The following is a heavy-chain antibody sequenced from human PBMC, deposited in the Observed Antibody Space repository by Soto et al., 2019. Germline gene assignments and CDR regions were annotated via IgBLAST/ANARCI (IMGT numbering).Heavy chain of an antibody. V-gene: IGHV1-69*13. J-gene: IGHJ4*02. Sequence: SVKVSCKALRGTCTNYAFSWVLQAPGQGLEWMGGIMPFFGSGNYAQKFQGRINITADESTSSVYLELTSLRSEDTAVYYCARDRAGYYSHFVYWGQGTLVTVSS. CDR1: RGTCTNYA. CDR2: IMPFFGSG. CDR3: ARDRAGYYSHFVY. D-gene: IGHD3-22*01.